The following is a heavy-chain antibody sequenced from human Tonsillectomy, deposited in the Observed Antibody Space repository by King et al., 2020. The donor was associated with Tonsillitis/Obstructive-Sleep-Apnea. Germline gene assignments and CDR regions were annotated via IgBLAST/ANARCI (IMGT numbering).Heavy chain of an antibody. CDR3: TRELGGGYGMDV. CDR1: GFTFGDYA. Sequence: VQLVESGGGLVQPGRSLRLSCTASGFTFGDYAMSWVRQAPGKGLEWVGFIRSKAYGGTTEYAASVKGRFTISRDDSKSIAYLQMNSLKTEDTAVYYCTRELGGGYGMDVWGQGTTVTVSS. V-gene: IGHV3-49*04. D-gene: IGHD3-16*01. J-gene: IGHJ6*02. CDR2: IRSKAYGGTT.